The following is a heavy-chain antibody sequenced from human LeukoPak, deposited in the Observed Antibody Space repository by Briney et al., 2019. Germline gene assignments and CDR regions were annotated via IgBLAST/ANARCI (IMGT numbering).Heavy chain of an antibody. V-gene: IGHV1-2*02. D-gene: IGHD5-18*01. CDR1: GYTFTGYF. Sequence: GASVKVSCKASGYTFTGYFIHWVRQAPGQGLECMGWINPNSGGTNYAQRFQGRVTMTRDTSISTAYMELSRPRSDDTAVYYCAREGEYSHYDYWGQGTLVTVSS. CDR2: INPNSGGT. CDR3: AREGEYSHYDY. J-gene: IGHJ4*02.